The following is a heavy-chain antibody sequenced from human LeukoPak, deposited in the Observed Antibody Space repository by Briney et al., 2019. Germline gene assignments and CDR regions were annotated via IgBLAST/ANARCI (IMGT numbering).Heavy chain of an antibody. CDR1: GGSISSYY. D-gene: IGHD1-1*01. CDR3: AREGTGGTHLNLFDA. J-gene: IGHJ5*02. CDR2: IYGSVST. Sequence: SSETLSLTCTVSGGSISSYYSSWIRQPPGKGLECIGHIYGSVSTNYNTFFKSRVTLSEETSKNQCFLKLTSVTAAAPAWYYGAREGTGGTHLNLFDAWGQGTLVTVSS. V-gene: IGHV4-59*01.